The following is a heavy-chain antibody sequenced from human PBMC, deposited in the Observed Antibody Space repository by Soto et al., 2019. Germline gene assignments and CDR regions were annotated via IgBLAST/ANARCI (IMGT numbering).Heavy chain of an antibody. Sequence: PWGSLRLSCAASGFTFISYSINFFRRSPFKWLEWVSSISSSSSYIYYADSVKGRFTISRDNAKNSLYLQMNSLRAEDTAVYYCARSPPPYYYDSSGPSDYWGQGTLVTVSS. CDR1: GFTFISYS. CDR3: ARSPPPYYYDSSGPSDY. D-gene: IGHD3-22*01. J-gene: IGHJ4*02. CDR2: ISSSSSYI. V-gene: IGHV3-21*01.